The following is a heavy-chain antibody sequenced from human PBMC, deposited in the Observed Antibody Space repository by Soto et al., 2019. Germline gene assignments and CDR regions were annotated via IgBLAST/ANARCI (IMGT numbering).Heavy chain of an antibody. Sequence: GGSLRLSCAASGFTVSSNYMSWVRQAPGKGLEWVSVIYRGGSTYYAESVKGRFTSSRANSKNTLYLHMNSLKAEDTAVYYCARSETSQSAAIEVARVRDYWGQGTLVTVSS. D-gene: IGHD6-19*01. V-gene: IGHV3-66*01. CDR3: ARSETSQSAAIEVARVRDY. J-gene: IGHJ4*02. CDR2: IYRGGST. CDR1: GFTVSSNY.